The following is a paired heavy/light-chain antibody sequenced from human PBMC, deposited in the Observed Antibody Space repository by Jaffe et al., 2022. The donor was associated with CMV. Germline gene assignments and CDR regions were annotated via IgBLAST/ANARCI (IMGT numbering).Light chain of an antibody. CDR3: QQRGNWPWT. V-gene: IGKV3-11*01. CDR1: QSVSNY. CDR2: DVF. Sequence: EIVLTQSPATLSLSPGERATLSCRASQSVSNYLAWYQEKPGQAPRLLIYDVFNRATGIPARFSGSGFGTEFTLIISSLEPEDFAVYYCQQRGNWPWTFGRGTKVEVK. J-gene: IGKJ1*01.
Heavy chain of an antibody. CDR2: IYPGDSDP. Sequence: EVQLVQSGTEVKKPGESLKISCKGSGYSFSNYWIGWVRQMPGGGLEWMAIIYPGDSDPRYTPSFRGRVTISADTSINTAYLQWNSLKASDTATYYCVTPWSSPSDYNYDSGPTVWGQGTLVTVSS. CDR1: GYSFSNYW. CDR3: VTPWSSPSDYNYDSGPTV. D-gene: IGHD3-16*01. V-gene: IGHV5-51*01. J-gene: IGHJ4*02.